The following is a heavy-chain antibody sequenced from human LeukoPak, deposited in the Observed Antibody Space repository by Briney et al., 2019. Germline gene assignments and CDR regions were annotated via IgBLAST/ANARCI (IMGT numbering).Heavy chain of an antibody. D-gene: IGHD3-3*01. CDR1: RGTFITYG. CDR2: IIPIFGTA. CDR3: ARDRQARSVAYDAFDI. Sequence: ASVKVSCKASRGTFITYGLSWVRQAPGQGLGWMGGIIPIFGTAKYAQKFQGRVTITADESTSTAYMELSSLRSEDTAVYYCARDRQARSVAYDAFDIWGQGTMVTVSS. J-gene: IGHJ3*02. V-gene: IGHV1-69*13.